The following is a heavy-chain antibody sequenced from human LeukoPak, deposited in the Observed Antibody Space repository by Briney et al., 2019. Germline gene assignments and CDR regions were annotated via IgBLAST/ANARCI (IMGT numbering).Heavy chain of an antibody. D-gene: IGHD2-2*01. CDR1: GITVRSNY. CDR3: ARLVVPAAYFDY. J-gene: IGHJ4*02. CDR2: IYSGDST. Sequence: GGSLRLSCAASGITVRSNYMFWVRQAPGKGLEWVSLIYSGDSTYYADSVKGRFTISRDTSKNTVYLQMNSQRAEDTAVYYCARLVVPAAYFDYWGQETLVTVSS. V-gene: IGHV3-66*02.